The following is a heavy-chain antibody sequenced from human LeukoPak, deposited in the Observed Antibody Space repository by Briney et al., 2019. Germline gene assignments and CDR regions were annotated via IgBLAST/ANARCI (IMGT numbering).Heavy chain of an antibody. D-gene: IGHD2-2*01. Sequence: SETLSLTCTVSGGSISSGDYYWSWIRQPPGKGLEWIGYIYYSGSTYYNPSLKSRVTISVDTSENQFSLKLSSVTAADTAVYYCARGTIVVVSYYYYMDVWGKGTTVTVSS. V-gene: IGHV4-30-4*08. CDR1: GGSISSGDYY. CDR3: ARGTIVVVSYYYYMDV. J-gene: IGHJ6*03. CDR2: IYYSGST.